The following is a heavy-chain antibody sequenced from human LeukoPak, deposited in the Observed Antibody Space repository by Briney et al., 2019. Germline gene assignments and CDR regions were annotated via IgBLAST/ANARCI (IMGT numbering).Heavy chain of an antibody. D-gene: IGHD3-16*01. V-gene: IGHV4-61*02. CDR2: ISTSGST. J-gene: IGHJ3*02. CDR3: ARGITSDAFDI. CDR1: GGSISSGTYY. Sequence: SETLSLTCTVSGGSISSGTYYWGYIRQPAGKGLEWIGRISTSGSTNYNPSLKSRVSISVDTSNQQFSLQLSSVTAADTAVYYCARGITSDAFDIWGQGTMVTVSS.